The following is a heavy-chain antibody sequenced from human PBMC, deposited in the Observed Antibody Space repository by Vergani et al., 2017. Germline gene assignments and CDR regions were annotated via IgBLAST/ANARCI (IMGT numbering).Heavy chain of an antibody. V-gene: IGHV3-30-3*01. D-gene: IGHD6-13*01. CDR1: GITFSDYA. Sequence: QVQLVESGGGVVQPGRSLRLACTVSGITFSDYAFHWVRQAPGKGLEWVAVISYDGSNKYYADSVRGRFTISRDDSKNTLYLQMNSLRAEDTAVYYCARVWGGGRIVAAGETSHWGQGTLVTVSS. CDR2: ISYDGSNK. J-gene: IGHJ4*02. CDR3: ARVWGGGRIVAAGETSH.